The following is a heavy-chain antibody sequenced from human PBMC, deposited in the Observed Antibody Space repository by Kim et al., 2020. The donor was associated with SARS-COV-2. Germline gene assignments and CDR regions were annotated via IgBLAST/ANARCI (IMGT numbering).Heavy chain of an antibody. J-gene: IGHJ3*02. D-gene: IGHD1-1*01. V-gene: IGHV3-23*01. Sequence: PGKGRFPISRDNSKNTLYRQMNSLRAEDTAVYYCAKGIRRYERYDAFDIWGQGTMVTVSS. CDR3: AKGIRRYERYDAFDI.